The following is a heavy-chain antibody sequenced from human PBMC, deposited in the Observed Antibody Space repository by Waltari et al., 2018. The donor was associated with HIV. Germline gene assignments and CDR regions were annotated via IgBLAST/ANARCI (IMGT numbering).Heavy chain of an antibody. J-gene: IGHJ6*02. CDR2: INAGNGNT. CDR3: ARVQSTDRFLERYGMDV. D-gene: IGHD3-3*01. V-gene: IGHV1-3*01. Sequence: QVQLVQSGAEVKKPGASVKVSCKASGYTFTSYAMHWVRQAPGQRLEWMGWINAGNGNTKYSQKFQGRVTITRDTSASTAYMELSSLRSEDTAVYYCARVQSTDRFLERYGMDVWGQGTTVTVSS. CDR1: GYTFTSYA.